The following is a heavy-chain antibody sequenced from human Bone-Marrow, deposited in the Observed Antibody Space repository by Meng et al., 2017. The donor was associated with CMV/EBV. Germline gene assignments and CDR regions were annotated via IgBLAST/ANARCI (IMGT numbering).Heavy chain of an antibody. V-gene: IGHV3-9*01. D-gene: IGHD3-22*01. Sequence: GGSLRLSCAASGFTFDDYAMHWVRQAPGKGLEWVSGISWNSGSIGYADSVKGRFTISRDNAKNSLYLQMNSLRAEDTALYYCAKDYVIVGNDAFDIWGQGTMVTVSS. J-gene: IGHJ3*02. CDR1: GFTFDDYA. CDR2: ISWNSGSI. CDR3: AKDYVIVGNDAFDI.